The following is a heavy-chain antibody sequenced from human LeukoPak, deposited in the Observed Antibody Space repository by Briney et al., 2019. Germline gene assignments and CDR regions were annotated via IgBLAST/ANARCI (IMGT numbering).Heavy chain of an antibody. D-gene: IGHD5-24*01. CDR3: ARDGYKYFDY. CDR2: ISYDGSNK. CDR1: GFTFSSYG. Sequence: GRSLRLSCAASGFTFSSYGMHWVRQAPGKGLEWVAVISYDGSNKYYADSVKGRFTISRDNSKNTLYLQMNSLRAEDTAVYYCARDGYKYFDYWGQGTLVTVSS. V-gene: IGHV3-30*03. J-gene: IGHJ4*02.